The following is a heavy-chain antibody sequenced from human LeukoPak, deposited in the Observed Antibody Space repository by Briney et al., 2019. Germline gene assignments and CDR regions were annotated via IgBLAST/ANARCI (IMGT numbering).Heavy chain of an antibody. V-gene: IGHV3-9*01. CDR3: VKSLSSADTLPVDAFDI. Sequence: PGGSLRLSCTTSGFNFRAYWMAWVRQAPGKGLEWVSGISWNSGSIGYADSVKGRFTISRDNAKNSLYLQMNSLRAEDTALYYCVKSLSSADTLPVDAFDIWGQGTMVTVSS. CDR2: ISWNSGSI. J-gene: IGHJ3*02. CDR1: GFNFRAYW. D-gene: IGHD3-22*01.